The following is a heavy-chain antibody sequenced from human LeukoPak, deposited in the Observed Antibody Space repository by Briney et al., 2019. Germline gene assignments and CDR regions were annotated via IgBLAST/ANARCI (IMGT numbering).Heavy chain of an antibody. V-gene: IGHV4-4*07. CDR3: ARDSDYYDSSGYDYYGMDV. Sequence: SETLSLTCTVPGGSISSYYWSWIRQPAGKGLEWIGRIYTSGGTNYNPSLQSRATISVETSKNHFSLKLSSVTAADTAVYYCARDSDYYDSSGYDYYGMDVWGQGPTVTVPS. CDR2: IYTSGGT. D-gene: IGHD3-22*01. J-gene: IGHJ6*02. CDR1: GGSISSYY.